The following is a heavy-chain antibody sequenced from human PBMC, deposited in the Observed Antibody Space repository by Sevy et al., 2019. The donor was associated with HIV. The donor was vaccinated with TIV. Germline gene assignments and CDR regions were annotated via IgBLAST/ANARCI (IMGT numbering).Heavy chain of an antibody. J-gene: IGHJ3*02. V-gene: IGHV3-48*02. D-gene: IGHD3-22*01. CDR2: ISSSSTI. CDR1: GFTISSYS. CDR3: ARDLGGYYYDTWDAFDI. Sequence: GGSLRLSCAASGFTISSYSMNWVRQAPGKGLEWVSYISSSSTIYYADSVKGRFTISRDNAKNSLYLQMNSLRDEDTAVYYCARDLGGYYYDTWDAFDIWGQGTMVTVSS.